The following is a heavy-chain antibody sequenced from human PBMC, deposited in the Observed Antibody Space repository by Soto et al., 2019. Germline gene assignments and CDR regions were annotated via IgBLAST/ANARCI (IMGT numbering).Heavy chain of an antibody. Sequence: GGSLRLSCAASGFTFSSYAMSWVRQAPGKGLEWVSAISGSGGSTYYADSVKGRFTISRDNSKNTLYLQMNSLRAEDTAVYYCAKEIIRDYDFWSGYDYWGQGTLVSVSS. V-gene: IGHV3-23*01. CDR2: ISGSGGST. D-gene: IGHD3-3*01. CDR3: AKEIIRDYDFWSGYDY. CDR1: GFTFSSYA. J-gene: IGHJ4*02.